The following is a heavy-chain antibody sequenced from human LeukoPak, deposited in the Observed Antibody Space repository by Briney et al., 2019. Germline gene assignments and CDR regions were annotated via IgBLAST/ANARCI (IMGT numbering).Heavy chain of an antibody. Sequence: ASVKVSCKASGYTFTGYYMHWVRQAPGQGLEWMGWINPNSDGTNYAQKFQGRVTMTRDTSISTAYMELSRLRSDDTAVYYCARSAINYGSGSYPSDYWGQGTLVTVSS. CDR3: ARSAINYGSGSYPSDY. D-gene: IGHD3-10*01. CDR1: GYTFTGYY. CDR2: INPNSDGT. J-gene: IGHJ4*02. V-gene: IGHV1-2*02.